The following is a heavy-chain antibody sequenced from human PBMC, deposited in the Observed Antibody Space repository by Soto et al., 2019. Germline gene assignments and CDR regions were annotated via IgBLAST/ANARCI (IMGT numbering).Heavy chain of an antibody. CDR2: MYNTGGT. CDR1: GGSISRYY. V-gene: IGHV4-59*01. D-gene: IGHD2-21*02. CDR3: ARDLWGYCGTDCYPLDV. Sequence: QVQLQESGPGLVKPSETLSLTCTVSGGSISRYYWSWIRQPPGKGLEWIGYMYNTGGTVYNPSFKSRVTISVDTSKNQFSLQLDSVTAADTAVYYCARDLWGYCGTDCYPLDVWGQGTTVTVSS. J-gene: IGHJ6*02.